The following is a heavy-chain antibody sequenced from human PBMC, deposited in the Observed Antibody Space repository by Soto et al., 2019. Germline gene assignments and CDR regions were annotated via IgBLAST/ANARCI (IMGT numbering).Heavy chain of an antibody. CDR1: TFSDYE. D-gene: IGHD6-13*01. Sequence: TFSDYEMNWVRQAPGKGLEWVSYISSGSSTIYYADSVKGRFTMSRDNAKNLLYLQMNSLRAEDTAVYYCARVGSWYKFDYWGQGTLVTVSS. CDR3: ARVGSWYKFDY. CDR2: ISSGSSTI. V-gene: IGHV3-48*03. J-gene: IGHJ4*02.